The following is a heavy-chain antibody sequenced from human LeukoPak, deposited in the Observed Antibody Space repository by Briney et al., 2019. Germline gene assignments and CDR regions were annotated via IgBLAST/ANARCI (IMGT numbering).Heavy chain of an antibody. Sequence: GGSLRLSCAASGFAFSSYEMNWVRQAPGKGLEWVSYIRRSGATIDYADSVKGRFTISRDNAKNSLFLQMSSLRAEDTAVYYCARDPTRGSSWYFDLWGRGTVVTVSS. CDR1: GFAFSSYE. V-gene: IGHV3-48*03. D-gene: IGHD5-12*01. J-gene: IGHJ2*01. CDR3: ARDPTRGSSWYFDL. CDR2: IRRSGATI.